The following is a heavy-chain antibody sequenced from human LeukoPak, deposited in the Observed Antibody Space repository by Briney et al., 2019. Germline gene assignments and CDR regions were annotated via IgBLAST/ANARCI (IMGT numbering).Heavy chain of an antibody. D-gene: IGHD6-13*01. V-gene: IGHV3-13*01. Sequence: GGSLRLSCAASGFTFSSYDMHWVRQATGKGLEWVSAIGTAGDTYYPGSVKGRFTISRENAKNSLYLQMNSLRAGDTAVYYCARGYSSSWDGDYFDYWGQGTLVTVSS. J-gene: IGHJ4*02. CDR3: ARGYSSSWDGDYFDY. CDR2: IGTAGDT. CDR1: GFTFSSYD.